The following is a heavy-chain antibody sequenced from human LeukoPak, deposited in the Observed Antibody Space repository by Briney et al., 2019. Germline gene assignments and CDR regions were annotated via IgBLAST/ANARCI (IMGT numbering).Heavy chain of an antibody. CDR2: ISTDGSSR. D-gene: IGHD2/OR15-2a*01. V-gene: IGHV3-74*01. CDR3: ASYLTSIPSGMDV. CDR1: GFTFSSYW. Sequence: GGSLRLFCAASGFTFSSYWMHWLRQAPRKGLVCVSRISTDGSSRSYAHSVKGRFTISRDNGKNTLYLQMSSLRAEDTAVYYCASYLTSIPSGMDVWGQGATVTVSS. J-gene: IGHJ6*02.